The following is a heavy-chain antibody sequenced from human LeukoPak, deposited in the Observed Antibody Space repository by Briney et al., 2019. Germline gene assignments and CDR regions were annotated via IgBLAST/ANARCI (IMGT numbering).Heavy chain of an antibody. CDR3: ARGGAWQQLDKTRPFDY. CDR1: GYTFTSYY. D-gene: IGHD6-13*01. V-gene: IGHV1-46*01. CDR2: INPSGGST. Sequence: ASVKVSCKASGYTFTSYYMHWVRQAPGQGLEWMGIINPSGGSTSYAQKFQGRVTMTRDTSTSTVYMELSSLRSEDTAVYYCARGGAWQQLDKTRPFDYWGQGTLVTVSS. J-gene: IGHJ4*02.